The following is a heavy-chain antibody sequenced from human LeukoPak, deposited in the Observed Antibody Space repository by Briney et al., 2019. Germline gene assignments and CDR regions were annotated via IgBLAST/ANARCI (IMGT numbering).Heavy chain of an antibody. D-gene: IGHD2-2*01. CDR3: ASVGYCSSTSCYRLKDYYGMDV. Sequence: GGSLRLSCAASGLTFSSYAMHWVRQAPGKGLEWVAVISYDGSNKYYADSVKGRFTISRDNSKNTLYLQMNSLRAEDTAVYYCASVGYCSSTSCYRLKDYYGMDVWGQGTTVTVSS. V-gene: IGHV3-30-3*01. CDR2: ISYDGSNK. J-gene: IGHJ6*02. CDR1: GLTFSSYA.